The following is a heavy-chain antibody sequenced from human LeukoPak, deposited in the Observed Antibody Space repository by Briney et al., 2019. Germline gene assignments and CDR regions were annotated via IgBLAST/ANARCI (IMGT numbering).Heavy chain of an antibody. V-gene: IGHV3-21*01. CDR3: TTSATIFGVVLRNYFDP. J-gene: IGHJ5*02. CDR2: ISSSSAYI. Sequence: GGSLRLSCAASGFTFNTYSMNWVRQAPGKGLEWVSSISSSSAYIYYTDSVKGRFATSRDNAKNSLYLEMNSLRVEDTAVYYCTTSATIFGVVLRNYFDPWGQGTLVTVSS. CDR1: GFTFNTYS. D-gene: IGHD3-3*01.